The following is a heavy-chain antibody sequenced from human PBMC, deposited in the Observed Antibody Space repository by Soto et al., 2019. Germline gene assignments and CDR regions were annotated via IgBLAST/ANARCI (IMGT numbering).Heavy chain of an antibody. V-gene: IGHV6-1*01. J-gene: IGHJ6*02. CDR3: ARGLENYYYYGMDV. Sequence: PSQTLSLTCAISGDSVSSNSAAWNWIRQSPSRDLEWLGRTYYRSKWYNYYAVSVKIRITINPDTSKNQFSLQLNSVTPEDTAVYYCARGLENYYYYGMDVWGQGTTVTVSS. CDR2: TYYRSKWYN. CDR1: GDSVSSNSAA. D-gene: IGHD3-16*01.